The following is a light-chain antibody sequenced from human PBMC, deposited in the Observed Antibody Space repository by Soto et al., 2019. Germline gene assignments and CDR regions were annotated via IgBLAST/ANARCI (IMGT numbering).Light chain of an antibody. J-gene: IGKJ3*01. CDR3: QQSLSTPFT. CDR1: QSIDTY. Sequence: IQMTQSPSSLSASVGDRVTITCRASQSIDTYLNWYQQKSERAPKLLVHSASSLQSGVPSRFSGSGSGTDFTLTINNLQPEDFATYYCQQSLSTPFTFGPGTKVDLK. CDR2: SAS. V-gene: IGKV1-39*01.